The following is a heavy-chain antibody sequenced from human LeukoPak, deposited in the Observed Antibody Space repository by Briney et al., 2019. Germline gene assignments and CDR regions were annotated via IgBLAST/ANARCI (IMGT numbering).Heavy chain of an antibody. CDR2: IYYPGST. Sequence: KSSETLSLTCTFSIRSIDRLYWRGIRHPPAKGRVCIGYIYYPGSTEYHPSLKSRVTISLDTSKNQFSLKLTSVTAADTAVYYCARVYQSAEYYFDYWGQGNLVSVSS. D-gene: IGHD2-2*01. V-gene: IGHV4-59*13. CDR3: ARVYQSAEYYFDY. CDR1: IRSIDRLY. J-gene: IGHJ4*02.